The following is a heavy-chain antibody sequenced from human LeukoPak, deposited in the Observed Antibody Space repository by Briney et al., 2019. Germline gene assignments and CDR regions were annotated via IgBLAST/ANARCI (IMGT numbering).Heavy chain of an antibody. CDR1: GFTFSDYY. Sequence: GGSLRLSCAASGFTFSDYYMSWIRQAPGKGLEWVSYISSRSNSIYYADSVKGRFTISRDNAKNSLYLQTNSLRAEDTAVYYCARDQYYDFWSGHRTFDYWGQGTLVIVSS. CDR3: ARDQYYDFWSGHRTFDY. D-gene: IGHD3-3*01. J-gene: IGHJ4*02. CDR2: ISSRSNSI. V-gene: IGHV3-11*04.